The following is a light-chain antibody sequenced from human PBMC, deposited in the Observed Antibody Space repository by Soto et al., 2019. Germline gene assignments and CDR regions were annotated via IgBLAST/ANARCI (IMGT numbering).Light chain of an antibody. Sequence: DIVVTQSPLSLPVTPGEPASISCRSSQSLLFSNGYNYLDWYLQKPGQSPQLLIYLGSDRASGVPDRFSGSGSGTDFTLKISRVEAEDVGVYYCMQSLQTPWTFGQGTKVEIK. V-gene: IGKV2-28*01. J-gene: IGKJ1*01. CDR3: MQSLQTPWT. CDR2: LGS. CDR1: QSLLFSNGYNY.